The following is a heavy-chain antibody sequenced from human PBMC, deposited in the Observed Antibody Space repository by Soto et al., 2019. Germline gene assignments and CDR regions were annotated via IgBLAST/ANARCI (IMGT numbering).Heavy chain of an antibody. J-gene: IGHJ6*02. CDR3: ARDWHYYYYYGMDV. Sequence: EVQLVESGGGLVQPGGSLRLSCAASGFTFSSYSMNWVRQAPGKGLEWVSYISSSSSTIYYADSVKGRFTISRDNAKNSLYLQMNSLRAEDKAVYYCARDWHYYYYYGMDVWGQGTTVTVSS. V-gene: IGHV3-48*01. CDR1: GFTFSSYS. CDR2: ISSSSSTI.